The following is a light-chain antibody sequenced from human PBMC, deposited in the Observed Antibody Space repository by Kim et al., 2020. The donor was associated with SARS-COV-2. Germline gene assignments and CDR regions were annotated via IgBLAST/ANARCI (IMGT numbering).Light chain of an antibody. V-gene: IGLV3-27*01. CDR2: KDS. CDR3: YSAADNNYV. J-gene: IGLJ1*01. CDR1: VLAKKY. Sequence: SVSPGKTARITCSGDVLAKKYARWFQQKPGQAPVLVIYKDSERPSGIPERFSGSSSGTTVTLTISGAQVEDEADYYCYSAADNNYVFGTGTKVTVL.